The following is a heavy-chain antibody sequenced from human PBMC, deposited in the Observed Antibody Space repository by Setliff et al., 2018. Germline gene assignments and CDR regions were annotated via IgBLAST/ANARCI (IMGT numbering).Heavy chain of an antibody. D-gene: IGHD3-22*01. CDR3: ARDGSPYYYDSSGYYLGGIMIYYYYYYMDV. Sequence: GGSLRLSCAASGFTFSSYGMHWVRQAPGKGLEWVAVIWYDGSNKYYADSVKGRFTISRDNSKNTLYLQMNSLRAEDTAVYYCARDGSPYYYDSSGYYLGGIMIYYYYYYMDVWGKGTTVTVSS. V-gene: IGHV3-33*01. CDR2: IWYDGSNK. CDR1: GFTFSSYG. J-gene: IGHJ6*03.